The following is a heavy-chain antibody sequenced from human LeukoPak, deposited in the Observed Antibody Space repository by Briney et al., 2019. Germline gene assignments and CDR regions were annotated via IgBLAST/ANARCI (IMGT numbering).Heavy chain of an antibody. D-gene: IGHD2-2*01. CDR1: GGSISSYY. CDR3: ARGTYCSSTSCYPGRYYYMDV. CDR2: IYYSGST. J-gene: IGHJ6*03. Sequence: SETLSLTCTVSGGSISSYYWSWIRQPPGKGLEWIGYIYYSGSTNYNPSLKSRVTISVDTSKNQFSLKLSSVTAADTAVYYCARGTYCSSTSCYPGRYYYMDVWGKGTTVTVSS. V-gene: IGHV4-59*01.